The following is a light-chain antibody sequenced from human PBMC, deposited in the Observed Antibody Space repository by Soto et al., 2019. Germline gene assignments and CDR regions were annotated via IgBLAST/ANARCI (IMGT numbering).Light chain of an antibody. V-gene: IGLV2-11*01. Sequence: QSVLTQPRSVSGSPGQSVTISCSGTSSDVGGYEYVSWYQQHPGKAPRLLIYHVVQRPSAVPDRFSGSKSGTTAALTISGLPVDDEAEYFCSSYTAGRTFVIRGGT. CDR3: SSYTAGRTFV. J-gene: IGLJ3*02. CDR2: HVV. CDR1: SSDVGGYEY.